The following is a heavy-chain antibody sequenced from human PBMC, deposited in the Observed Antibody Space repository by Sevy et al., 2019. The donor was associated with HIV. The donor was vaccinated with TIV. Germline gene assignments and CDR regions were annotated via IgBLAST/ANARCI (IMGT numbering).Heavy chain of an antibody. J-gene: IGHJ4*02. V-gene: IGHV3-48*02. CDR1: GFTFSSYA. Sequence: GGSLRLSCAASGFTFSSYAMSWVRQAPGKGLEWVSYISSSSSTIYYADSVKGRFTISRDNAKNSLYLQMNSLRDEDTAVYYCATGRVATIRTLDYWGQGTLVTVSS. CDR2: ISSSSSTI. CDR3: ATGRVATIRTLDY. D-gene: IGHD5-12*01.